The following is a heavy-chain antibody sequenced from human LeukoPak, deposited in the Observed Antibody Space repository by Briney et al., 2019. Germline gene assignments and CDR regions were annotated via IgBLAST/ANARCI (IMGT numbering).Heavy chain of an antibody. Sequence: TSETLSLTCTVSGGSISSYYWSWIRQPPGKGLEWIGYIYYSGSTNCNPSLKSRVTISVDTSKNQFSLKLSSVTAADTAVYYCARLEYYYDSSGWYYFDYWGQGTLVTVSS. D-gene: IGHD3-22*01. V-gene: IGHV4-59*08. CDR2: IYYSGST. CDR1: GGSISSYY. CDR3: ARLEYYYDSSGWYYFDY. J-gene: IGHJ4*02.